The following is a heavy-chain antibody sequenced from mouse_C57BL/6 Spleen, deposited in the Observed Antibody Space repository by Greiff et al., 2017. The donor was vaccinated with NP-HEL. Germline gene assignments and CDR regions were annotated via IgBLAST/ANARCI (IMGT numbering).Heavy chain of an antibody. V-gene: IGHV5-17*01. CDR2: ISSGSSTI. CDR3: ARGGYYGSRAMDY. CDR1: GFTFSDYG. Sequence: EVMLVESGGGLVKPGGSLKLSCAASGFTFSDYGMHWVRQAPEKGLEWVAYISSGSSTIYYADTVKGRFTISRDNAKNTLFLQMTSLRSEDTAMYYCARGGYYGSRAMDYWGQGTSVTVSS. D-gene: IGHD1-1*01. J-gene: IGHJ4*01.